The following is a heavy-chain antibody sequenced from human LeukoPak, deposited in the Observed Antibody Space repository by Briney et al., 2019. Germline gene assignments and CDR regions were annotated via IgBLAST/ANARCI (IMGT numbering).Heavy chain of an antibody. CDR1: GFTFSGSA. J-gene: IGHJ5*02. CDR2: IRSKANSYAT. CDR3: TRPTGQGDWNYEGNWIDP. Sequence: GGSLKLSCAASGFTFSGSAMHWVRQASGKGLEWVGRIRSKANSYATAYAASVKGRFTISRDDSKNTAYLQMNSLKTEDTAVYYCTRPTGQGDWNYEGNWIDPWGQGTLVTVSS. D-gene: IGHD1-7*01. V-gene: IGHV3-73*01.